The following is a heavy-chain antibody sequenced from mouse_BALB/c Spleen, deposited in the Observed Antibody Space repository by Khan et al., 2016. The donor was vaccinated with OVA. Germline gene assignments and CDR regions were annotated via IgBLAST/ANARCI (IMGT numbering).Heavy chain of an antibody. CDR2: IWGDGST. CDR3: VRFSTAPRNYYTMDY. Sequence: QVQLKQSGPGLVAPSQSLSITCTVSGFSLSNYGVNWVRQPPGKGLEWLGVIWGDGSTNYHSVLKPRLSISKDNSKNQVFLKLHSLQTDDTATYSCVRFSTAPRNYYTMDYWGQGTSVTVSS. CDR1: GFSLSNYG. J-gene: IGHJ4*01. V-gene: IGHV2-3*01. D-gene: IGHD1-2*01.